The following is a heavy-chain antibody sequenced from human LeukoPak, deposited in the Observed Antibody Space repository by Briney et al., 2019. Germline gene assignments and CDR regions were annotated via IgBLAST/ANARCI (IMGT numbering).Heavy chain of an antibody. CDR1: GGSISTFY. CDR3: ARGGRGYSYEIDY. D-gene: IGHD5-18*01. V-gene: IGHV4-59*01. J-gene: IGHJ4*02. CDR2: IDYSGST. Sequence: SETLSLTGTVSGGSISTFYWSWIRQPPGKGLEWIGYIDYSGSTNYNPSLKSRVIISVDTSNNQFSLKLSSVTAADTAVYYCARGGRGYSYEIDYWGQGTLVTVSS.